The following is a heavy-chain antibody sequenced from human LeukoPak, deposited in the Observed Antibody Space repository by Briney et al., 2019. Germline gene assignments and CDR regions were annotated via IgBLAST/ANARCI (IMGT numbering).Heavy chain of an antibody. CDR3: ARDRDDGGFEY. D-gene: IGHD4-23*01. CDR1: GFSFSNYW. J-gene: IGHJ4*02. V-gene: IGHV3-7*01. Sequence: PGGSLRLSCAASGFSFSNYWMSWVRQAPEKGLEGVANIKHDGSVKQYVDSMKGRFTISRDNAKNSLFLQMNSLRGEDTAVYYCARDRDDGGFEYWGQGTLVTVSS. CDR2: IKHDGSVK.